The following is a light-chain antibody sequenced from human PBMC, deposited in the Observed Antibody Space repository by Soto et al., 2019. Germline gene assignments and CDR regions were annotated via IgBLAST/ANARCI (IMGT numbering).Light chain of an antibody. J-gene: IGKJ1*01. CDR3: QQSYSTPA. Sequence: EIVLTQSPGTLSLSPGERATLSCRASQSVSSSYLAWYQQKPGQAPRLLIYGASNRATGIPARFSGSGSGTDFTLTISSLQPEDFATYYCQQSYSTPAFGQGTKVEI. CDR2: GAS. CDR1: QSVSSSY. V-gene: IGKV3-20*01.